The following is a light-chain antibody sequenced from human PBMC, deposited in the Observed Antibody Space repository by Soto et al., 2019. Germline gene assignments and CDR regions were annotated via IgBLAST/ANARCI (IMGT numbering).Light chain of an antibody. CDR1: QGISNY. Sequence: DIKMTQSPSSLSASVGDRVTITCRASQGISNYLAWYQQKPGKVPKLLIYAASSLQSGVPSRFSGSGSGTDFTLTISSLQPEDVATYYCQKYNSAPPYVFGQGTKLEIK. CDR2: AAS. J-gene: IGKJ2*01. CDR3: QKYNSAPPYV. V-gene: IGKV1-27*01.